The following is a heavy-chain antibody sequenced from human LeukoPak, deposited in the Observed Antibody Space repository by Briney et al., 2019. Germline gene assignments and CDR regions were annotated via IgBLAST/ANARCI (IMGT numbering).Heavy chain of an antibody. V-gene: IGHV4-34*01. CDR3: ARWNVGWRFGVRGFDP. Sequence: SETLSLTCAVYGGSFSGYYWSWIRQPPGKGLEWIGEINHSGSTNYNPSLKSRVTISVDTSKNQFSLKLSSVTAADTAVYYCARWNVGWRFGVRGFDPWGQGTLVTVSS. CDR2: INHSGST. J-gene: IGHJ5*02. CDR1: GGSFSGYY. D-gene: IGHD3-10*01.